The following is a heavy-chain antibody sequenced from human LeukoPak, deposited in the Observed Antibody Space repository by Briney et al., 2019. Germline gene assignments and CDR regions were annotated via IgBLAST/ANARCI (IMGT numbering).Heavy chain of an antibody. V-gene: IGHV3-53*01. CDR2: IYSDNT. CDR1: GFTVSSNS. D-gene: IGHD3-3*01. J-gene: IGHJ6*03. CDR3: ARDAFWSGYYYYYYYYMDV. Sequence: GGSLRLSCTVSGFTVSSNSMSWVRQAPGKGLEWVSFIYSDNTHYSDSVKGRFTISRDNSKNTLYLQMNSLRAEDTAVYYCARDAFWSGYYYYYYYYMDVWGKGTTVTVSS.